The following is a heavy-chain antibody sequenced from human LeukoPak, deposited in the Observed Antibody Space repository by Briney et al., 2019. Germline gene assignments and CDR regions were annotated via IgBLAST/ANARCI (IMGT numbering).Heavy chain of an antibody. CDR3: ARRGPTVTTPLPDY. V-gene: IGHV3-21*01. D-gene: IGHD4-17*01. J-gene: IGHJ4*02. Sequence: GGSLRLSCAASGFTFSSYSMNWVRQAPGKGLEWVSSISSSSSYIYYADSVKGRFTISRDNAKNSLYLQMNSLRAEDTAVYYCARRGPTVTTPLPDYWGQGTLVTVSS. CDR1: GFTFSSYS. CDR2: ISSSSSYI.